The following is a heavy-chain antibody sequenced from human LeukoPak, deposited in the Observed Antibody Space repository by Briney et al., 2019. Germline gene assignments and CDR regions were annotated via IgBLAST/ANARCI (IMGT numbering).Heavy chain of an antibody. D-gene: IGHD1-26*01. CDR1: GYTFTSYG. CDR3: ARISEASGSYWFDP. Sequence: GASVKVSCKASGYTFTSYGISWVRQAPGQGLEWMGWISAYNGNTNYAQKLQGRVTMTEDTSTDTAYMELSSLRSEDTAVYHCARISEASGSYWFDPWGQGTLVTVSS. CDR2: ISAYNGNT. V-gene: IGHV1-18*01. J-gene: IGHJ5*02.